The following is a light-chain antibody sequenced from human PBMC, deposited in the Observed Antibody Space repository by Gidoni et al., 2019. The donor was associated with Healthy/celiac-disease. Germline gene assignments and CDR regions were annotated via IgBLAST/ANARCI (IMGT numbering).Light chain of an antibody. V-gene: IGKV4-1*01. CDR2: WAS. J-gene: IGKJ5*01. Sequence: DIVMTQSPDSLAVSLGESATINCNSSQSVLYSSNNKNYLAWYQQKPGQHPKLLIYWASTRESGVPDRFSGSGSGTDFTLTISSLQDEDVAVYDCQQYYSTPITFGQGTRLEIK. CDR1: QSVLYSSNNKNY. CDR3: QQYYSTPIT.